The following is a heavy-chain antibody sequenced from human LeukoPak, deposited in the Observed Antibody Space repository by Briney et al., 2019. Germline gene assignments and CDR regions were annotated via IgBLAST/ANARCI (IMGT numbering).Heavy chain of an antibody. CDR2: FIPIFGTA. CDR3: ARGGEEHYDFWSGYRNLNWFDP. V-gene: IGHV1-69*13. J-gene: IGHJ5*02. D-gene: IGHD3-3*01. CDR1: GGTFSSYA. Sequence: SVKVSCKASGGTFSSYAISWVRQAPGQGLEWMGGFIPIFGTANYAQKFQGRVTITADESTSTAYMELSSLRSEDTAVYYCARGGEEHYDFWSGYRNLNWFDPWGQGTLVTVSS.